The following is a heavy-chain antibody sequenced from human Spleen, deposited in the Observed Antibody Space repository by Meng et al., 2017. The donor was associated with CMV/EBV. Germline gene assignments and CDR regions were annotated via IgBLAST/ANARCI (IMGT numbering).Heavy chain of an antibody. D-gene: IGHD1-26*01. J-gene: IGHJ6*02. Sequence: GGSLRLSCAASGFTFSSYGMHWVRQAPGKGLEWVAFIRYDGSNKYYADSVKGRFTISRDNSKNTLYLQMNSLRAEDTAVYYCARDEGGSYWRYYYYGMDVWGQGTTVTVSS. CDR1: GFTFSSYG. CDR3: ARDEGGSYWRYYYYGMDV. V-gene: IGHV3-30*02. CDR2: IRYDGSNK.